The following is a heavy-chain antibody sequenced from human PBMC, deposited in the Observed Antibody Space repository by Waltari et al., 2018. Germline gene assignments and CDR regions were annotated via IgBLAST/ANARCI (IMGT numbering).Heavy chain of an antibody. CDR3: ARGEGGAGTDY. CDR2: IYYSGST. D-gene: IGHD1-26*01. CDR1: GGSISSHY. Sequence: QVQLQESGPGLVKPSETLSLTCTVSGGSISSHYWSWIRQPPGKGLEWIGYIYYSGSTNYTPSLKSRVTISVATSKNQFSLKLSSVTAADTAVYYCARGEGGAGTDYWGQGTLVTVSS. J-gene: IGHJ4*02. V-gene: IGHV4-59*11.